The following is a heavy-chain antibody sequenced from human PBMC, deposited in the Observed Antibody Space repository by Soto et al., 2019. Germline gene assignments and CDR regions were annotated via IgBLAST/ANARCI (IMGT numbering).Heavy chain of an antibody. CDR2: INHSGST. J-gene: IGHJ4*02. CDR3: ARGPDVDTAMAYSFDY. CDR1: GGSFSGYY. Sequence: SETLSLTCAVYGGSFSGYYWSWIRQPPGKGLEWIGEINHSGSTNYNPSLKSRVTISVDTSKNQFSLKLSSVTAADTAVYYCARGPDVDTAMAYSFDYWGQGTLVTVSS. D-gene: IGHD5-18*01. V-gene: IGHV4-34*01.